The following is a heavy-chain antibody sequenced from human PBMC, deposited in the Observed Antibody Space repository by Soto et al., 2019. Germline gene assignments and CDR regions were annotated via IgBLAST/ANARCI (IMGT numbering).Heavy chain of an antibody. V-gene: IGHV3-48*02. CDR1: GFTLGSYS. D-gene: IGHD4-17*01. CDR2: DGAGGTI. Sequence: GFLRLRCGVSGFTLGSYSMSWVRQAPGKGLEWVSHDGAGGTILYADSVKGRFTVSRDNAKNSLYLQMNILRDGDTAVYYCARQGPYGDHDHWGQGTLVTVSS. J-gene: IGHJ4*02. CDR3: ARQGPYGDHDH.